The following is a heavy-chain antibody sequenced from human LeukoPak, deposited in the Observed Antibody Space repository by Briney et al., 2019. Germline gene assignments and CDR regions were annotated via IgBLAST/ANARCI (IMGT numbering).Heavy chain of an antibody. V-gene: IGHV3-7*02. CDR1: AFSFSNYW. J-gene: IGHJ5*02. D-gene: IGHD2-21*01. Sequence: GGSLRLSCVASAFSFSNYWMSWLRQAPGKGLEWVANIKQDGSEKHYVDSVKGRFAIFRDNTKNSLFLQMNTLTNEDTAVYYCARVWLGSFGPWGQGTLVTVSS. CDR3: ARVWLGSFGP. CDR2: IKQDGSEK.